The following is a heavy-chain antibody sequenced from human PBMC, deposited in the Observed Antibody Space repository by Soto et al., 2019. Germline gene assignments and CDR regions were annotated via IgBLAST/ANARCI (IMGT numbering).Heavy chain of an antibody. J-gene: IGHJ6*02. V-gene: IGHV1-46*01. Sequence: ASVKVSCKASGYTFTSYYMHWVRQAPGQGLEWMGIINPSGGSTSYAQKFQGRVTMTRDTSTSTVYMELSSLRSEDTAVYYCARDRDWPFLEWLFSGTGMAVWGQGTTVTVSS. D-gene: IGHD3-3*01. CDR2: INPSGGST. CDR3: ARDRDWPFLEWLFSGTGMAV. CDR1: GYTFTSYY.